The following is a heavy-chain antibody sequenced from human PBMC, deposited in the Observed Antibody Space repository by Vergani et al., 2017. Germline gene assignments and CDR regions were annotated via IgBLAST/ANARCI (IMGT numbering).Heavy chain of an antibody. CDR2: IYPGDSDT. D-gene: IGHD2-21*01. CDR1: GYSFTSYW. Sequence: EVQLVQSGAEVKKPGESLKISCKGSGYSFTSYWIGWVRQMPGKGLEWMGIIYPGDSDTRYSPSFQGQVTISADKFISTAYLQWSSLKASDTAMYYCARHGKGVVIAPMEIDYWGQGTLVTVSS. V-gene: IGHV5-51*01. J-gene: IGHJ4*02. CDR3: ARHGKGVVIAPMEIDY.